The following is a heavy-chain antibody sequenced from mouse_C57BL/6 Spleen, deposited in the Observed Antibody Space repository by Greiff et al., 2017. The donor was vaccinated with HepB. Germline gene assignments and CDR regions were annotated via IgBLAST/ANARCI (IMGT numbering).Heavy chain of an antibody. CDR1: GYTFTDYN. CDR3: ASNYDFYYPMDY. D-gene: IGHD2-1*01. CDR2: INPNNGGT. Sequence: EVQLQHSGPELVKPGASVKMSCKASGYTFTDYNMHWVKQSHGKSLEWIGYINPNNGGTSYNQKFKGKATLTVNKSSSTAYMELRSLTSEDSAVYYCASNYDFYYPMDYWGQGTSVTVSS. V-gene: IGHV1-22*01. J-gene: IGHJ4*01.